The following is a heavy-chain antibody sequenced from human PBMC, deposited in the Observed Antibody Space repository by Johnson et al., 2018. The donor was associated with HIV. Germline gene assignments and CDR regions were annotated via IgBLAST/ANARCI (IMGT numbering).Heavy chain of an antibody. CDR2: ISYDGSNI. D-gene: IGHD3-16*01. Sequence: VQLVESGGGVVQPGRSLRLSCAASGFTFSSYAMHWVRQAPGKGLEWVAVISYDGSNIYYADSVKGRFTISRDTSKNTLCLQMSGPTAQDTGVYYCGRSSSHLGQGAFDIWGQGTMVPVS. CDR3: GRSSSHLGQGAFDI. J-gene: IGHJ3*02. CDR1: GFTFSSYA. V-gene: IGHV3-30-3*01.